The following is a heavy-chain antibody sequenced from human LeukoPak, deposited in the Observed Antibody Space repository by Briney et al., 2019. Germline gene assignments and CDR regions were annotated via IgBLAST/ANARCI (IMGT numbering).Heavy chain of an antibody. CDR1: GYTFTSYY. Sequence: ASVKVSCKASGYTFTSYYMHWVRQAPGQGLEWMGIINPSGGSTSYAQKFQGRVTITADESTSTAYMELSSLRSEDTAVYYCARRGGDRYCSSTSCSYHYYYGMDVWGQGTTVTVSS. CDR2: INPSGGST. V-gene: IGHV1-46*01. CDR3: ARRGGDRYCSSTSCSYHYYYGMDV. D-gene: IGHD2-2*01. J-gene: IGHJ6*02.